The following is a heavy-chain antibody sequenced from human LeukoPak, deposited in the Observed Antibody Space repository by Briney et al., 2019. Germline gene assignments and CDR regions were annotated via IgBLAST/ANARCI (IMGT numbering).Heavy chain of an antibody. Sequence: GGSLRLSCAASGFTFSSYWMHWVRQAPGKGLVWVSRINSDGSSTSYADSVRGRFSISRDNAKNTLYLQMNSLRAEDTAVYYCAKVAGRAFGEVIVSRARSYMDVWGKGTTVTVSS. D-gene: IGHD3-16*02. CDR1: GFTFSSYW. V-gene: IGHV3-74*01. CDR2: INSDGSST. J-gene: IGHJ6*04. CDR3: AKVAGRAFGEVIVSRARSYMDV.